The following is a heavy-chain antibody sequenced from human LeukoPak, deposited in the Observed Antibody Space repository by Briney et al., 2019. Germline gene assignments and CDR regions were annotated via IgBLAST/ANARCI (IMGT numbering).Heavy chain of an antibody. CDR2: MNPNSGNT. CDR3: ARGPSGDVDGKDLDY. CDR1: GYTFISYD. J-gene: IGHJ4*02. V-gene: IGHV1-8*01. D-gene: IGHD1-1*01. Sequence: GASVKVSCKASGYTFISYDINWVRQATGQGLEWMGWMNPNSGNTGYAQKFQGRVTMTRNTSISTAYVELSSLRSEDTAVYYCARGPSGDVDGKDLDYWGQGTLVTVSS.